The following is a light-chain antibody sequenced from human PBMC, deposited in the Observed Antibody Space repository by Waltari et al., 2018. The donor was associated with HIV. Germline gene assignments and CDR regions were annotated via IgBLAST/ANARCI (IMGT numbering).Light chain of an antibody. CDR2: EVS. V-gene: IGLV2-14*01. CDR1: SSDIGYYNY. J-gene: IGLJ3*02. CDR3: SSLTNSATLSVL. Sequence: QFALTQPASVSGSPGQSITISCTGSSSDIGYYNYVSWYQQHPGKAPKLIIYEVSKRPSGISSRFSGSKSGNTASLTISVLQAEDEADYFCSSLTNSATLSVLFGGGTQLTVL.